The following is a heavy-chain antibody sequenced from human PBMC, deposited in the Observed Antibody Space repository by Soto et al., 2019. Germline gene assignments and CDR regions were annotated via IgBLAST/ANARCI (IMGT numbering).Heavy chain of an antibody. J-gene: IGHJ4*02. CDR1: GFTFSSYA. Sequence: QVQLVESGGGVVQPGRSLRLSCAASGFTFSSYAMHWVRQAPGKGLEWVAVISYDGSNKYYADYVKGRFTISRDNSKNTLYLQMNSMRAEDTAVYYCARDAGTTVILYFDYWGQGTLVTVSS. CDR2: ISYDGSNK. D-gene: IGHD1-7*01. CDR3: ARDAGTTVILYFDY. V-gene: IGHV3-30-3*01.